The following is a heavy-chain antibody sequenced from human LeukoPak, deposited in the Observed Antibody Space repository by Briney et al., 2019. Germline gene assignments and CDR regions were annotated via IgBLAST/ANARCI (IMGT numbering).Heavy chain of an antibody. V-gene: IGHV3-23*01. J-gene: IGHJ4*02. D-gene: IGHD2-21*02. CDR2: ISGSDGST. Sequence: GGSLRLSCAASGFTVSSNYMSWVRQAPGKGLEWVSAISGSDGSTYYADSVKGRFTISRDNSKNTLYLQMNSLSAEDTAVYYCEKDLGGSGDYRPYWGQGSVVTVSS. CDR1: GFTVSSNY. CDR3: EKDLGGSGDYRPY.